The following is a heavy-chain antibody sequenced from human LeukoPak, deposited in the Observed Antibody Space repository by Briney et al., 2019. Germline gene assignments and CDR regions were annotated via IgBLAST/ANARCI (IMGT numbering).Heavy chain of an antibody. CDR1: GFTFSSYA. D-gene: IGHD5-18*01. CDR3: AKPMQRWIQPSGDFDY. CDR2: ISGSGGST. V-gene: IGHV3-23*01. J-gene: IGHJ4*02. Sequence: PGGSLRLSCAASGFTFSSYAMSWVRQAPGKGLEWVSAISGSGGSTYYADSVKGRFTISRDNSKNTLYLQMNSLRAEDTAVYYCAKPMQRWIQPSGDFDYWGQGTLVTVSS.